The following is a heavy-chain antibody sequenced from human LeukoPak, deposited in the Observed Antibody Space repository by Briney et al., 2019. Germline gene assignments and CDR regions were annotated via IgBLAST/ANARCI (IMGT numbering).Heavy chain of an antibody. CDR1: GFTFSSYA. D-gene: IGHD3-22*01. CDR3: AKHIAAYYYDSSGYYHIDY. V-gene: IGHV3-23*01. Sequence: GGSLRLSCAASGFTFSSYAMSWVRQAPGKGLEWVSAISGSGGSAYYADSVKGRFTISRDNSKNTLYLQMNSLRAEDTAVYYCAKHIAAYYYDSSGYYHIDYWGQGTLVTVSS. J-gene: IGHJ4*02. CDR2: ISGSGGSA.